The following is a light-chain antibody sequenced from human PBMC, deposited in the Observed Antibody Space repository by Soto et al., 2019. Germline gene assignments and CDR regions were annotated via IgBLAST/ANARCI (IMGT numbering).Light chain of an antibody. CDR1: TGAVTSGHY. CDR2: DTS. V-gene: IGLV7-46*01. J-gene: IGLJ2*01. CDR3: LLSYSGARLVV. Sequence: QGVVTQEPSLTVSPGGTGTLTCGSSTGAVTSGHYPYWFQQKPGQAPRTLIYDTSNKHSWTPARFSGSLLGGKAALTLSGAQPEDEAEYYCLLSYSGARLVVFGGGTKLTVL.